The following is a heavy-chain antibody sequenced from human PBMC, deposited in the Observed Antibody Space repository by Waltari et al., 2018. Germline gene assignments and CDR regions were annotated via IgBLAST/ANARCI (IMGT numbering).Heavy chain of an antibody. CDR3: ARAPGFGDYDYFDY. CDR2: IYYSGST. CDR1: GGSISSSSYY. D-gene: IGHD4-17*01. Sequence: QLQLQESGPGLVKPSETLSLTCTVSGGSISSSSYYWGWIRQPPGKGLDWIGSIYYSGSTYYNPSLKSRVTISVDTSKNQFSLKLSSVTAADTAVYYCARAPGFGDYDYFDYWGQGTLVTVSS. J-gene: IGHJ4*02. V-gene: IGHV4-39*07.